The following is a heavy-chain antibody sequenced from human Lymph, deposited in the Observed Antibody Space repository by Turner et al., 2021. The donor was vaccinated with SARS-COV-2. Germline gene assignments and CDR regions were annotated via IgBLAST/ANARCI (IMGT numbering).Heavy chain of an antibody. CDR3: ARDGYYDSSGYYLRGEGVFDL. CDR2: IYTSGST. V-gene: IGHV4-4*07. J-gene: IGHJ2*01. Sequence: QVQLQESGPGLVKPSETLSLTCTVSGGSIRSYYWSWIRQPAGKGLEWIGRIYTSGSTNYNSSLKSRVTMSVDTSKNQFSLKLSSVTAADTAVYYFARDGYYDSSGYYLRGEGVFDLWGRGTLVTVSS. CDR1: GGSIRSYY. D-gene: IGHD3-22*01.